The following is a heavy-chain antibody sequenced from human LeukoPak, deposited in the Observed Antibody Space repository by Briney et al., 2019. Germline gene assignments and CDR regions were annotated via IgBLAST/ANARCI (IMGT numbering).Heavy chain of an antibody. CDR1: GGTFSSYA. CDR2: IIPILGIA. Sequence: ASVKVSCKASGGTFSSYAISWVRQAPGQGLEWMGRIIPILGIANYAQKFQGRVTITADKSTSTAYMELSSLRSEDTAVYYCARDRPVLLWFGELLSLPFDPWGQGTLVTVSS. J-gene: IGHJ5*02. D-gene: IGHD3-10*01. V-gene: IGHV1-69*04. CDR3: ARDRPVLLWFGELLSLPFDP.